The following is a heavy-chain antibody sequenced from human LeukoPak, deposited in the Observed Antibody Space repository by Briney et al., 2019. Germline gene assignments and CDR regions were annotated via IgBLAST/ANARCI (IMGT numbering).Heavy chain of an antibody. V-gene: IGHV4-4*07. CDR1: GGSISSYY. J-gene: IGHJ4*02. Sequence: PSETLSLTCTVSGGSISSYYWSWIRQPAGKGLEWIGRIYTSGSTNYNPSLKSRVTMSVDTSKNQFSLKLSSVTAADTAVYYCARDLSYDSGGFSYVTVFDYWGQGTLVTVSS. CDR2: IYTSGST. CDR3: ARDLSYDSGGFSYVTVFDY. D-gene: IGHD3-22*01.